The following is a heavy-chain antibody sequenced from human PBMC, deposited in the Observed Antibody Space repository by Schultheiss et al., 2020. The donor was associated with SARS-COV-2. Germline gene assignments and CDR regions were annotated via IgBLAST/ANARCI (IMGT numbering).Heavy chain of an antibody. Sequence: GGSLRLSCAASGFTFSSYGMHWVRQAPGKGLEWVAVISYDGSNKYYADSVKGRFTISRDNSKNTLYLQMNSLRAEDTAVYYCARGTESWFDPWGQGTLVTVSS. CDR3: ARGTESWFDP. CDR2: ISYDGSNK. CDR1: GFTFSSYG. V-gene: IGHV3-30*03. D-gene: IGHD1-1*01. J-gene: IGHJ5*02.